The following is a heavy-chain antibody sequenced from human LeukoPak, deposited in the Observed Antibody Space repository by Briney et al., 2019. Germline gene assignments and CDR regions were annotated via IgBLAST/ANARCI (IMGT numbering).Heavy chain of an antibody. CDR2: INPKTGGT. V-gene: IGHV1-2*02. CDR1: GYTFTDYC. D-gene: IGHD5-18*01. Sequence: ASVKVSCKASGYTFTDYCMHWVRQAPGQGLEWMGWINPKTGGTHYAQRFQGRVTMTRDTSIRTAYMELSRLRSDDTAVYFCARLKIQVFLDYSNYGMDVWGQGTTVTVSS. J-gene: IGHJ6*02. CDR3: ARLKIQVFLDYSNYGMDV.